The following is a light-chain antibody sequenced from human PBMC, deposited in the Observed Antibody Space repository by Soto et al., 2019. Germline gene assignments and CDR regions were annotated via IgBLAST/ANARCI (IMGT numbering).Light chain of an antibody. V-gene: IGKV1-27*01. CDR3: QKYNTATRT. Sequence: IQMTQSPSALSASVGDRVTITCRASQDIRHFLAWYQHKPGRVPKLLIYAASILQSGVPSRFSGSGSGTDFILTISSLQPEDAATYSCQKYNTATRTFGGRTTVEI. CDR2: AAS. CDR1: QDIRHF. J-gene: IGKJ4*01.